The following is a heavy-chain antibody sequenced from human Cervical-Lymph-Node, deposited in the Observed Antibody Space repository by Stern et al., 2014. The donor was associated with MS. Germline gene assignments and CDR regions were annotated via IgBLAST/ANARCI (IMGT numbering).Heavy chain of an antibody. CDR1: GGSISSSGYY. D-gene: IGHD4-17*01. Sequence: QVQLQESGPGLVKPSQTLSLTCSVSGGSISSSGYYWSWVRQHPGKGLEWSGIIYYSGSSYYKSSLKSRVSISSDTSKNQFSLNLNSVTAADTAIYYCARARGSVTMRVLDYWGQGILVTVSS. CDR3: ARARGSVTMRVLDY. CDR2: IYYSGSS. J-gene: IGHJ4*02. V-gene: IGHV4-31*03.